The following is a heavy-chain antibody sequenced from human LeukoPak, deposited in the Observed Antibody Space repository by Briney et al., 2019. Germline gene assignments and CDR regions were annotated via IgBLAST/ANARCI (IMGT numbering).Heavy chain of an antibody. J-gene: IGHJ5*02. Sequence: GGSLRLSCAASGFTFTHAWMTWVRQAPGKGLEWVARLKSKASGETTDYAAPVKGRFTISRDDSENTLYLQMNSLKNEDTAVYFCTTIQDIASFSLDLWGQGTLVTVSS. CDR1: GFTFTHAW. D-gene: IGHD2-15*01. CDR2: LKSKASGETT. V-gene: IGHV3-15*01. CDR3: TTIQDIASFSLDL.